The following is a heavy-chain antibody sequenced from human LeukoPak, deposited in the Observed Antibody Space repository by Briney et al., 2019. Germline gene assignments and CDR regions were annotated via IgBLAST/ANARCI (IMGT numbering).Heavy chain of an antibody. V-gene: IGHV3-43*01. CDR2: ISWDGGST. Sequence: GGSLRLSCAASGFTFDDYTMHWVRQAPGKGLEWVSLISWDGGSTYYADSVKGRFTISRDNSKNSLYLQMNSLRTEDTALYYCAEDLTSSSYYYYGMDVWGQGTTVTVSS. CDR1: GFTFDDYT. CDR3: AEDLTSSSYYYYGMDV. D-gene: IGHD6-6*01. J-gene: IGHJ6*02.